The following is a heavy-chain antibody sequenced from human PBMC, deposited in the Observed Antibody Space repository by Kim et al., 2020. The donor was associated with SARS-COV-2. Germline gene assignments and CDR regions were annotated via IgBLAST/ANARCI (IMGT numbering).Heavy chain of an antibody. J-gene: IGHJ4*02. CDR2: INAGSGNT. D-gene: IGHD3-3*01. V-gene: IGHV1-3*01. CDR1: GYTFSNYA. Sequence: ASVKVPCKASGYTFSNYAMHWVRQAPGQRLEWRGWINAGSGNTEYSQKFQGRLIITRDTSASTAYMELSSLRSEDTAVYYCARGGAVLRFLEWLSSYFDYWGQGTLVTVSS. CDR3: ARGGAVLRFLEWLSSYFDY.